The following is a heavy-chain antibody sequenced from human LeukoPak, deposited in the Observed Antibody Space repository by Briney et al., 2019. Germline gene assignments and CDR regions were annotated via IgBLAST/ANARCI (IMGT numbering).Heavy chain of an antibody. J-gene: IGHJ4*02. Sequence: SETLSLTCTVSGGSISSYYWSWIRQPPGKGLDWIGRIYNSGGTNYNPSLESRVTMSVDTSKNQFSLKLSSVTAADTAVYYCARAHCTATSCHHFDYWGQGALVTVSS. CDR1: GGSISSYY. CDR3: ARAHCTATSCHHFDY. V-gene: IGHV4-4*07. D-gene: IGHD2-2*01. CDR2: IYNSGGT.